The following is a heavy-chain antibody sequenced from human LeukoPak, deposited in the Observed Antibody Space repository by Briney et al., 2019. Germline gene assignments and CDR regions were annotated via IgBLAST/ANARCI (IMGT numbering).Heavy chain of an antibody. D-gene: IGHD5-18*01. Sequence: GGSLRLSCAASGFTFSSYGMHWVRQAPGKGLEWVAVISYDGSNKYYADSVKGRFTISRDNSKNTLYLQMNSLRDEDTAVYYCAKERAYRGYSYGPYFDYWGQGTLVTVSS. CDR2: ISYDGSNK. CDR1: GFTFSSYG. J-gene: IGHJ4*02. V-gene: IGHV3-30*18. CDR3: AKERAYRGYSYGPYFDY.